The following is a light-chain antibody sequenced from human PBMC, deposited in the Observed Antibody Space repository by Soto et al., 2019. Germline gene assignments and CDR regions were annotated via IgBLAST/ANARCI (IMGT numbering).Light chain of an antibody. CDR2: DVN. Sequence: LTQPASVSGSPGQSITISCTGTSSDVGGYNYVSWYQQHPGKAPKLMIYDVNNWPSGVSNRFSGSKSGSTASLTISGFQAEDEADYYCSSYKNGMYDLGTGTKFTVL. V-gene: IGLV2-14*01. CDR3: SSYKNGMYD. CDR1: SSDVGGYNY. J-gene: IGLJ1*01.